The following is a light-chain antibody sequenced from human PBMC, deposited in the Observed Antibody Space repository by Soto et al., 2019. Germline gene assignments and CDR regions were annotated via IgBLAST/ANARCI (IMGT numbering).Light chain of an antibody. J-gene: IGKJ5*01. CDR2: SAS. CDR3: QQANSFPIT. CDR1: QGIGSW. V-gene: IGKV1-12*01. Sequence: DIQMTQSPSSVSASVGDRVTLTCRASQGIGSWLAWYQQKPGKAPKLLIYSASSLQSGVPSRFSGSGSGTHFTLTISSLQPEDFATYYCQQANSFPITFGQGTRLEIK.